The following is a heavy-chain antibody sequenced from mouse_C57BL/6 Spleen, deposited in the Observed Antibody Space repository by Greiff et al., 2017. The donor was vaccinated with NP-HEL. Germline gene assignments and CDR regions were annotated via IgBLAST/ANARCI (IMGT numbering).Heavy chain of an antibody. CDR1: GYTFTSYG. Sequence: QVQLKESGAELARPGASVKLSCKASGYTFTSYGISWVKQRTGQGLEWIGEIYPRSGNTYYNEKFKGKATLTADKSSSTAYMELRSLTSEDSAVYFCAREVMMVTPHYYAMDYWGQGTSVTVSS. J-gene: IGHJ4*01. CDR3: AREVMMVTPHYYAMDY. V-gene: IGHV1-81*01. CDR2: IYPRSGNT. D-gene: IGHD2-3*01.